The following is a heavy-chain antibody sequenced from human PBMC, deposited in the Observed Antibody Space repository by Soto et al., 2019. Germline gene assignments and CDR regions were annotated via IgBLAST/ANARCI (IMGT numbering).Heavy chain of an antibody. Sequence: TLSLTCAVYGGSFSGYYWSWIRQPPGKGLEWIGEINHSGSTNYNPSLKSRVTISVDTSKNQFSLKLSSVTAADTAVYYCARGGPTYYYYGMDVSGQGTTLTVYS. J-gene: IGHJ6*02. V-gene: IGHV4-34*01. CDR3: ARGGPTYYYYGMDV. D-gene: IGHD1-26*01. CDR1: GGSFSGYY. CDR2: INHSGST.